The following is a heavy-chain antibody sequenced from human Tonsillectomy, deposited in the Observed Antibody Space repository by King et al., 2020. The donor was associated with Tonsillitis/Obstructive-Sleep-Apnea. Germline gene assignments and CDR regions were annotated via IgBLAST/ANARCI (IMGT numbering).Heavy chain of an antibody. D-gene: IGHD3-22*01. CDR1: GYSFSDYY. V-gene: IGHV1-2*02. CDR3: ARDYYYGRLGYDAGMDV. CDR2: INPNSGGT. J-gene: IGHJ6*02. Sequence: QLVQSGAEVKKPGASVKVSCKASGYSFSDYYMYWVRQAPGQGPEWMGWINPNSGGTRYTQKFQGRVTMTRDTSISTVYMELSRLRPDDTAVYYCARDYYYGRLGYDAGMDVWGQGTTVTVSS.